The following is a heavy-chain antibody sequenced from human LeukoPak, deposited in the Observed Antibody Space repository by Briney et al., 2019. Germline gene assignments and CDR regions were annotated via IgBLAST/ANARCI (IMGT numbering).Heavy chain of an antibody. CDR3: ARGALDYYDSSGYYDY. J-gene: IGHJ4*02. CDR2: IYPCDSDT. V-gene: IGHV5-51*01. Sequence: GEALKISCKGSGYSFTSYWIGWVRQMPGKGLEWMGIIYPCDSDTRYSPSFQGQVTISADKSISTAYLQWSSLKASDTAMYYCARGALDYYDSSGYYDYWGQGTLVTVSS. D-gene: IGHD3-22*01. CDR1: GYSFTSYW.